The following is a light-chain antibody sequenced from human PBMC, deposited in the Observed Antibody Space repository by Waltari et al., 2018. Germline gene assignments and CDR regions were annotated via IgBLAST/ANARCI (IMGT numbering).Light chain of an antibody. CDR2: DAY. CDR1: QSISSW. CDR3: QQYNSSSGT. J-gene: IGKJ1*01. V-gene: IGKV1-5*01. Sequence: DIQMTQSPSTLSASVGDRVPLTCRASQSISSWLAWYQQRPGKAPKLLIYDAYSLKSGGPSRFSGSGFGTEFTLTISSLQPDDFATYYCQQYNSSSGTFGQGTEVEIK.